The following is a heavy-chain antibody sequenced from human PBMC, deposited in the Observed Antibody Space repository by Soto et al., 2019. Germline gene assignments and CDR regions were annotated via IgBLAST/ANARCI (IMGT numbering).Heavy chain of an antibody. CDR3: ARDIGCSGGSCYPNNPSNWFDP. J-gene: IGHJ5*02. Sequence: SETLSLTCTVSGSSISSYYWSWIRQPPGKGLEWIGYIYYSGSTNYNPSLKSRVTISVDASKNQFSLKLSSVTAADTAVYYCARDIGCSGGSCYPNNPSNWFDPWGQGTRVTVSS. CDR2: IYYSGST. CDR1: GSSISSYY. V-gene: IGHV4-59*01. D-gene: IGHD2-15*01.